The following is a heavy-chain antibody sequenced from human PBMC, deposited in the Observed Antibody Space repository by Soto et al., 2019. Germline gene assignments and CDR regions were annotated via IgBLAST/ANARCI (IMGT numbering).Heavy chain of an antibody. J-gene: IGHJ6*02. CDR1: GYTFTSYD. CDR3: ARGVDNGVDV. V-gene: IGHV1-8*01. D-gene: IGHD2-8*01. CDR2: MSPNSGAT. Sequence: QVQLVQSGAEVTKPGASVKVSCKASGYTFTSYDINWVRQATGQGLEWMGWMSPNSGATGYGQKFQGRATMTRDTSISTAYMELSNLRSEDTAIYYCARGVDNGVDVWGQGSTVTVSS.